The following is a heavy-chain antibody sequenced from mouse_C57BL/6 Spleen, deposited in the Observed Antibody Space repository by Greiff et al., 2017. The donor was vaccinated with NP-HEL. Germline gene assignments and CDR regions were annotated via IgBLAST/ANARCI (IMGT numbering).Heavy chain of an antibody. J-gene: IGHJ3*01. Sequence: VKLQQPGAELVRPGSSVKLSCKASGYTFTSYWMHWVKQRPIQGLEWIGNIDPSDSETHYNQKFKDKATLTVDKSSSTAYMQLSSLTSEDSAVYYCARTRYDYDEGAWFAYWGQGTLVTVSA. CDR2: IDPSDSET. D-gene: IGHD2-4*01. CDR3: ARTRYDYDEGAWFAY. V-gene: IGHV1-52*01. CDR1: GYTFTSYW.